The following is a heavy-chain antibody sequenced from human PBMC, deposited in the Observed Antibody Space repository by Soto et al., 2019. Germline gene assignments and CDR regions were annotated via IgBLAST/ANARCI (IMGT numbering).Heavy chain of an antibody. CDR1: GGTFSSYS. V-gene: IGHV1-69*13. CDR3: ARAPPVDTAMEDYHYYGMDV. J-gene: IGHJ6*02. D-gene: IGHD5-18*01. CDR2: IIPIFGTA. Sequence: SVKVSCKASGGTFSSYSISWVRQAPGQGLEWMGGIIPIFGTANYAQKFQGRVTITADESTSTAYMELSSLRSEDTAVYYCARAPPVDTAMEDYHYYGMDVWGQGTTVTVSS.